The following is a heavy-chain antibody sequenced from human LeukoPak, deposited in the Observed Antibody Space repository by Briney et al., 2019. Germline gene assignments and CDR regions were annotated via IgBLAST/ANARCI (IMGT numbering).Heavy chain of an antibody. D-gene: IGHD5-24*01. J-gene: IGHJ4*02. CDR2: IIPILGIA. V-gene: IGHV1-69*04. CDR1: GGTFSSYA. CDR3: ARDHPRDGFDY. Sequence: ASVKVSCKASGGTFSSYAIIWVRQAPGQGLEWMGRIIPILGIANYAQKFQGRVTITADKSTSTAYMELSSLRSEDTAVYYCARDHPRDGFDYWGQGTLDTVSS.